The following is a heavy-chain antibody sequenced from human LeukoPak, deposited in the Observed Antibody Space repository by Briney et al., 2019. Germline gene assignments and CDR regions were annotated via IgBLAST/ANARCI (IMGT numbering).Heavy chain of an antibody. CDR1: GVTFSSYA. CDR3: AKGAATAGILDY. Sequence: PGGSLRLSCAASGVTFSSYAMSWVRQAPGQGLEWDSTSTSGGSTYYADSVKGRFTISRDNSKNTLYLQMNSLRAEDTAVYYCAKGAATAGILDYWGQGTLVTVSS. D-gene: IGHD6-13*01. V-gene: IGHV3-23*01. J-gene: IGHJ4*02. CDR2: STSGGST.